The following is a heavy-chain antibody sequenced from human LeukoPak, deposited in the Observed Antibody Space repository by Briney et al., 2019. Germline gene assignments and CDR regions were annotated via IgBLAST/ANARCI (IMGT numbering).Heavy chain of an antibody. J-gene: IGHJ3*01. V-gene: IGHV4-59*12. CDR1: GGSISSYY. Sequence: PSETLSLTCAVSGGSISSYYWTWIRQPPGKGLEWIGFIYYTGNTNSNPSLKSRVIISLETSKNQFSLKLNSVTAADTAVYFCAADWGIDSFDFWGHGTMVIVSS. CDR2: IYYTGNT. D-gene: IGHD3-9*01. CDR3: AADWGIDSFDF.